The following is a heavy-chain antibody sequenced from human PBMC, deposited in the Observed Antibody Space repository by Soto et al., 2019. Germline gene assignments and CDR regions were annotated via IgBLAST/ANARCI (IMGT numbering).Heavy chain of an antibody. Sequence: QVTLKESGPVLVKPTETLTLTCTVSGFSLSNARMGVSWIRQPPGKALEWLAHIFSNDEKSYSTSLKSRLTISKDTPKSQVVLTLTHLEPVETAQNYCARNRLRYAFDIWGQGTMVTVSS. D-gene: IGHD5-12*01. CDR1: GFSLSNARMG. CDR2: IFSNDEK. CDR3: ARNRLRYAFDI. V-gene: IGHV2-26*01. J-gene: IGHJ3*02.